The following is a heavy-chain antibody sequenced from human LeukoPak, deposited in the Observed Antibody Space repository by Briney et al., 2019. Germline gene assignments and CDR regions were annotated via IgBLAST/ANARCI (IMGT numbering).Heavy chain of an antibody. CDR2: ISGSGGGT. CDR1: GFTFSSYA. Sequence: GGSLRLSCAASGFTFSSYAMSWVRQAPGKGLEWVSAISGSGGGTYYADSVKGRFTISRDNSKNTLYLQMNSLRAEDTAVYYCAKRGRDYYGSGSGFDYWGQGTLVTVSS. CDR3: AKRGRDYYGSGSGFDY. J-gene: IGHJ4*02. V-gene: IGHV3-23*01. D-gene: IGHD3-10*01.